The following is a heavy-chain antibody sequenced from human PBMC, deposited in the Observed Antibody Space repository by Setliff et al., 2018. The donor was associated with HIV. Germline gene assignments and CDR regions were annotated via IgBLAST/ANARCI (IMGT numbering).Heavy chain of an antibody. CDR1: GGTFSLHY. V-gene: IGHV4-34*01. Sequence: SETLSLTCAVSGGTFSLHYYTWIRQSPLRGLEWIGEINHDRTTNYNPSLKSRVTISVDTSKNQFSLTLNSVTAADTAVYYCARGSRQLTIFGVVFKTNYYFMDVWGKGTAVTVSS. CDR2: INHDRTT. CDR3: ARGSRQLTIFGVVFKTNYYFMDV. J-gene: IGHJ6*03. D-gene: IGHD3-3*01.